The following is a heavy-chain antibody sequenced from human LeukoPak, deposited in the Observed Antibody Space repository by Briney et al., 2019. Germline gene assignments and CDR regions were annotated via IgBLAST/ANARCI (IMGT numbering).Heavy chain of an antibody. CDR2: IYHSGST. CDR3: ARDKFPLVGATGDDAFDI. CDR1: GGSISSSNW. D-gene: IGHD1-26*01. Sequence: SETLSLTCAVSGGSISSSNWWSWIRPPPGKGLEWIGEIYHSGSTNYNPSLKSRVTISVHKSKNQFSLKLSSVTAADTAVYYCARDKFPLVGATGDDAFDIWGQGTMVAVSS. J-gene: IGHJ3*02. V-gene: IGHV4-4*02.